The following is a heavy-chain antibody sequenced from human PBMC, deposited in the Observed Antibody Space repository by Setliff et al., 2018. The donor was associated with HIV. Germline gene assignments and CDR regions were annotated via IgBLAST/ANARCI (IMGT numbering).Heavy chain of an antibody. Sequence: SETLSLTCAVYGGSFSGYCWSWIRQPPGKGLEWIGEMQHSGRTNYNPSLRSRVTTSVDTSKSQFSLKLSSVTAADTAVYYCARVSCSSWYSIPLYYYYYMDVWGKGTTVTVSS. J-gene: IGHJ6*03. CDR2: MQHSGRT. CDR3: ARVSCSSWYSIPLYYYYYMDV. CDR1: GGSFSGYC. D-gene: IGHD6-13*01. V-gene: IGHV4-34*01.